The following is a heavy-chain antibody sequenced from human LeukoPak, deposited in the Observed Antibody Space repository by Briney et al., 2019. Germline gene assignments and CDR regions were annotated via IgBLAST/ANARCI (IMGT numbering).Heavy chain of an antibody. CDR3: ARGEHSSGWYPLYY. CDR1: GGSISSSNW. Sequence: SETLSLTCAVSGGSISSSNWWSWVRQPPGKGLEWIGEIYHSGSTNYNPSLKSRVTISVDKSKNQFSLKLSSVTAADTAVYYCARGEHSSGWYPLYYWGQGTLVTVSS. V-gene: IGHV4-4*02. J-gene: IGHJ4*02. D-gene: IGHD6-19*01. CDR2: IYHSGST.